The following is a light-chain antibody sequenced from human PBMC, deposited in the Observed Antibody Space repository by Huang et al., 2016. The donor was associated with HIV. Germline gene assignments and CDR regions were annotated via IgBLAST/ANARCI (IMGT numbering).Light chain of an antibody. CDR2: GAS. CDR3: QQYTDWPRT. J-gene: IGKJ1*01. CDR1: QSISTN. Sequence: EIVMTQSPATLSVSPGERATLSCRASQSISTNLAWYQQKGGQAPRLFIYGASIRATGDTDRFSGGGSGTEFTLTISSLQSEDFAVYYCQQYTDWPRTFGQGTKVEVK. V-gene: IGKV3-15*01.